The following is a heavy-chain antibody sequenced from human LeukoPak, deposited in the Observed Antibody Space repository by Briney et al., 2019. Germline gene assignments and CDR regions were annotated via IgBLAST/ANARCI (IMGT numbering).Heavy chain of an antibody. V-gene: IGHV4-61*01. J-gene: IGHJ4*02. D-gene: IGHD6-19*01. CDR3: ASQQWLVTRPFDY. Sequence: PSETLSLTCTVSGGSVSSGSYYWSWIRQPPGKGLEWIGYIYYSGSTNYNPSLKSRVTISVDTSKNQFSLKLSSVTAADTAVYYCASQQWLVTRPFDYWGQGTLVTVSS. CDR1: GGSVSSGSYY. CDR2: IYYSGST.